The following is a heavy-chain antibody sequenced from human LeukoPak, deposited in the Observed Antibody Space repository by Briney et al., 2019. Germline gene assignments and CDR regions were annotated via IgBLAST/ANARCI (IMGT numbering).Heavy chain of an antibody. CDR1: GFNFDDYG. CDR2: TNWNGGST. V-gene: IGHV3-20*04. Sequence: GGSLRLSCAASGFNFDDYGMSWVRQAPGKGLEWVSGTNWNGGSTGYADSVKGRFTISRDNAKNSLYLQMNSLRAEDTTVYYCARYCSGSSCYYAFDFWGQGTLVTVSS. J-gene: IGHJ4*02. CDR3: ARYCSGSSCYYAFDF. D-gene: IGHD2-15*01.